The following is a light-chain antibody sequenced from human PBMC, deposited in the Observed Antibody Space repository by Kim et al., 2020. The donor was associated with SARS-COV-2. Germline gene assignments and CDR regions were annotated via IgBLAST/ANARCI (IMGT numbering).Light chain of an antibody. J-gene: IGLJ3*02. CDR1: SSDVGGYKY. CDR3: KSYTNSGTWV. V-gene: IGLV2-14*03. CDR2: DVS. Sequence: GQSVTISCIGSSSDVGGYKYVSWYQQHPGKAPKLMIYDVSNRPSGVSIRFSGSKSGNTASLTISGLQTEDEADYYCKSYTNSGTWVFGGGTKVTVL.